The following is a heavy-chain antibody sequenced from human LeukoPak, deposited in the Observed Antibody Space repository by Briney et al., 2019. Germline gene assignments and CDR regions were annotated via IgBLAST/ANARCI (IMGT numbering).Heavy chain of an antibody. CDR2: INTNTGNP. CDR3: ARASTPKVGATIYYFDY. J-gene: IGHJ4*02. CDR1: GYTFSTFP. Sequence: ASVKVSCKASGYTFSTFPINWVRQAPGQGLECMGWINTNTGNPTYAQGFTGRFVFSLDTSVSTAYLQISSLKAEDTALYYCARASTPKVGATIYYFDYWAREPWSPSPQ. V-gene: IGHV7-4-1*02. D-gene: IGHD1-26*01.